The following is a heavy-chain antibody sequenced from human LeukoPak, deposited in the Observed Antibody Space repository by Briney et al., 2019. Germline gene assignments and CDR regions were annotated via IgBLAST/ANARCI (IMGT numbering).Heavy chain of an antibody. CDR2: ISGSGEST. J-gene: IGHJ4*02. D-gene: IGHD3-10*01. CDR1: GFTFSSYA. CDR3: AKWGSGSYYKGSFDY. Sequence: GGSLRLSCAASGFTFSSYAMSWVRQAPGKGLEWVSTISGSGESTYYADSVKGRFTISRDNSKNTLYLQMNSLRAEDTAVYYCAKWGSGSYYKGSFDYWGQGTLVTVSS. V-gene: IGHV3-23*01.